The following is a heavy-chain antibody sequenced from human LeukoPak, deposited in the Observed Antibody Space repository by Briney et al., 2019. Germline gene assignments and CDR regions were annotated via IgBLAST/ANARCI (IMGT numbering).Heavy chain of an antibody. CDR1: GGSISSSSYY. V-gene: IGHV4-39*01. D-gene: IGHD6-13*01. CDR2: IYYSGIT. CDR3: ARRAAAVIDAFDI. Sequence: SETLSLTCTVSGGSISSSSYYWGWLRQPPGKGLEWIRSIYYSGITYYNPSIKSRVTISVDTSKNQFSLKLSSVTGADTAVYYCARRAAAVIDAFDIWGQGTMVTVSS. J-gene: IGHJ3*02.